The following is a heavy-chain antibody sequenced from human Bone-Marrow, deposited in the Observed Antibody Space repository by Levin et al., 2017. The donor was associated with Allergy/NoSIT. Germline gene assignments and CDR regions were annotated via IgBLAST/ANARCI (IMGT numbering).Heavy chain of an antibody. D-gene: IGHD4-17*01. Sequence: PGGSLRLSCAASGFIFDSYALHWVRQAPGKGLSWVATTSYDGSIEYYADSVRGRFTVSRANSKRTLFLQMNRLRSEDTAVYFCARSAVTRDAFDIWGQGTMVLVSS. J-gene: IGHJ3*02. CDR3: ARSAVTRDAFDI. CDR1: GFIFDSYA. CDR2: TSYDGSIE. V-gene: IGHV3-30*04.